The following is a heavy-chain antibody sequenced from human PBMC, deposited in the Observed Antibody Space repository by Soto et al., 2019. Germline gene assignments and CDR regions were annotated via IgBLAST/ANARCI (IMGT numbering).Heavy chain of an antibody. CDR1: GGSFSGYY. CDR3: ARGRSSVPDRRGIGYYGLDV. V-gene: IGHV4-34*01. CDR2: INHSGIT. D-gene: IGHD3-3*01. J-gene: IGHJ6*02. Sequence: QVQLQQWGAGLLKPSETLSLTCVVNGGSFSGYYWSWVRQPPGKGLEWIGEINHSGITDSSPSLKSRVTISVDSSRCEFSLNLTSVTAADTAVYYCARGRSSVPDRRGIGYYGLDVWGQGTTVTVS.